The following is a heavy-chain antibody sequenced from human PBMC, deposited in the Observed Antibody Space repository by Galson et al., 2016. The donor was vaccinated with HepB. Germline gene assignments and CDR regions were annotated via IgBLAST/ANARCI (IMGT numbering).Heavy chain of an antibody. Sequence: SCKASGYTFSSYGISWVRQAPGQGLEWVGWVSAFNGNRNYAQKPQGRVTMTTDTSTSTAYMELRSLRSDDTAVYYCARAHAVASDYYFDYWGQGTLVTVSS. V-gene: IGHV1-18*01. J-gene: IGHJ4*02. CDR2: VSAFNGNR. D-gene: IGHD6-19*01. CDR1: GYTFSSYG. CDR3: ARAHAVASDYYFDY.